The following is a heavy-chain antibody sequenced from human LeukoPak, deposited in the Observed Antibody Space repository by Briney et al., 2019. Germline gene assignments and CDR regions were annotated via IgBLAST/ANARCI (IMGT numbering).Heavy chain of an antibody. V-gene: IGHV1-2*02. CDR2: INPNSGGT. Sequence: GASVKVSCKASGYTVTGYYMHWVRQAPGQGLEWMGWINPNSGGTNYAQKFQGRVTMTRDTAISTAYMELSRLRSDDTAVYYCARDRYYYDSSGYSGAFDIWGQGTMVTVSS. CDR3: ARDRYYYDSSGYSGAFDI. CDR1: GYTVTGYY. D-gene: IGHD3-22*01. J-gene: IGHJ3*02.